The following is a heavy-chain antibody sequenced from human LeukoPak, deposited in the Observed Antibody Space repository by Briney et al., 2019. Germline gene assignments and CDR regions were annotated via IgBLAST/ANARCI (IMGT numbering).Heavy chain of an antibody. V-gene: IGHV1-2*04. D-gene: IGHD3-16*02. Sequence: GASVKVSCKASGYTFTTYYIHWVRQAPGQGLEWMGWINPNSGGTNYAQKFKGWVTLTRDTSINTTYMELSRLASDVTAVYFCARGTPGSYLGYWGQGTLVTVSS. CDR2: INPNSGGT. CDR1: GYTFTTYY. J-gene: IGHJ4*02. CDR3: ARGTPGSYLGY.